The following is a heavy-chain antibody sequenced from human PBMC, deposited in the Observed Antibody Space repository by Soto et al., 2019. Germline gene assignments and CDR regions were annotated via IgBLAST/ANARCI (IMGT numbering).Heavy chain of an antibody. CDR2: INHSGST. V-gene: IGHV4-34*01. Sequence: SETLSPTCAFYGGSFSGHYWAWIRQPPGTGLEWIGEINHSGSTNYNPSLKSRVTISVDTSKNQFSLKLTSVTAADTAVYYCARDKITGLFDYWGQGTLVTVSS. CDR3: ARDKITGLFDY. CDR1: GGSFSGHY. D-gene: IGHD2-8*02. J-gene: IGHJ4*02.